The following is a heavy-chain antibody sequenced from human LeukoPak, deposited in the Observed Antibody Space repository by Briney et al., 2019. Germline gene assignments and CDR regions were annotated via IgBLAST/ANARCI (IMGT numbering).Heavy chain of an antibody. J-gene: IGHJ4*02. Sequence: GGSLRLSCAASGFTFSVYSMNWVRQAPGKGLEWVSSISSSSGSINYADSVKGRFTISRDNAKNSLYLQMNSLRAEDTAVYYCARAYREIPHFDYWGQGTLVTVSS. CDR1: GFTFSVYS. CDR2: ISSSSGSI. CDR3: ARAYREIPHFDY. D-gene: IGHD1-14*01. V-gene: IGHV3-21*01.